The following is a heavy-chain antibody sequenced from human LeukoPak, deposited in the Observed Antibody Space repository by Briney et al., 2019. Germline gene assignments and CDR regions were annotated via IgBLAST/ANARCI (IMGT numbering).Heavy chain of an antibody. Sequence: SETLSLTCAVSGGSISSSNWWSWARQPPGKGLEWIGEIYHSGSTNYNPSLKSRVTISVDKSKNQFSLKLSSVTAADTAVYYCARDGGGSWDYFDYWGQGTLVTVSS. CDR1: GGSISSSNW. V-gene: IGHV4-4*02. CDR2: IYHSGST. CDR3: ARDGGGSWDYFDY. D-gene: IGHD1-26*01. J-gene: IGHJ4*02.